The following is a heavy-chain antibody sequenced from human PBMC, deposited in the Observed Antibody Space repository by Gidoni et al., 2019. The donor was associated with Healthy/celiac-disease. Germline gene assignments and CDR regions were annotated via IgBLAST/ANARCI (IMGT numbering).Heavy chain of an antibody. D-gene: IGHD2-21*01. CDR3: ARDQRGENGAFDY. CDR2: IKQDGSEK. Sequence: EVQLVESGGGLVQPGGSLRLSCAASGFTFSSYWMSWVRQAPGTGLEWVDNIKQDGSEKYYVDSVKGRFTITRDNAKNALYLQMNSRRAEDTAVYYCARDQRGENGAFDYWGQGTLVTVSS. V-gene: IGHV3-7*01. CDR1: GFTFSSYW. J-gene: IGHJ4*02.